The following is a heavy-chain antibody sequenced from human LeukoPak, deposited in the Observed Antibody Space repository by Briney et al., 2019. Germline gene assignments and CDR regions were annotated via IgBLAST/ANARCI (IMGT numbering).Heavy chain of an antibody. J-gene: IGHJ4*02. Sequence: PGGSLRLSCAASGFTFSSYSMNWVRQALGKGLEWVSSISSSSSYIYYADSVKGRFTISRDNAKNSLHLQMNSLRAEDTAVYYCAPRGGCSSTSCPDYWGQGTLVTVSS. CDR1: GFTFSSYS. CDR3: APRGGCSSTSCPDY. CDR2: ISSSSSYI. D-gene: IGHD2-2*01. V-gene: IGHV3-21*01.